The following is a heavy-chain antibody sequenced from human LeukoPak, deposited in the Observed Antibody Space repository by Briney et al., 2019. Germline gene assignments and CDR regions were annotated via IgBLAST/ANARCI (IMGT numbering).Heavy chain of an antibody. CDR2: ISYDGSDK. Sequence: PGRSLRLSCAASGFTFSSYAMHWVRQAPGKGLEWVAIISYDGSDKYYADPEKGRLPISRENSKSTLYLQMISRRTEDTAVYYCARADGSVAGPPSGHWGQGTLVTVSS. D-gene: IGHD6-19*01. V-gene: IGHV3-30-3*01. J-gene: IGHJ4*02. CDR3: ARADGSVAGPPSGH. CDR1: GFTFSSYA.